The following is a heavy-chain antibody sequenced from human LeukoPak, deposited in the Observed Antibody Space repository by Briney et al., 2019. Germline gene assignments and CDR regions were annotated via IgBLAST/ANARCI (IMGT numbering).Heavy chain of an antibody. D-gene: IGHD3-9*01. V-gene: IGHV1-2*02. CDR1: GYTFTGYY. CDR3: AREGTYYDILTGYFKLYYYYMDV. Sequence: GASVKVSCKASGYTFTGYYMHWVRQAPGQGLEWMGWINPNSGGTNYAQKFQGRVTMTRDTSISTAYMELSRLRSDDTAVYYCAREGTYYDILTGYFKLYYYYMDVWGKGTTVTVSS. J-gene: IGHJ6*03. CDR2: INPNSGGT.